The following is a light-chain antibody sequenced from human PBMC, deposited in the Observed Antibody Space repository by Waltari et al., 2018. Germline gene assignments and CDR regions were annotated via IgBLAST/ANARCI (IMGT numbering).Light chain of an antibody. CDR1: QSIGSS. CDR2: HAS. V-gene: IGKV3-15*01. CDR3: QQYNNWPPGT. J-gene: IGKJ1*01. Sequence: TVVTQSPVTRSVSPGERATLSCRTTQSIGSSLAWYQQKPGQDPRLLIYHASTRATGIPARFSGSGSETEFTLTISSLQSEDFAVYYCQQYNNWPPGTFGQGTKVEV.